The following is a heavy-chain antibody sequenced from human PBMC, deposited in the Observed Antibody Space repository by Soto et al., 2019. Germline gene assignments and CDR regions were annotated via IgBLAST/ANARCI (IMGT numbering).Heavy chain of an antibody. Sequence: PGGSLRLSCAASGFTFSDYYMSWIRQAPGKGLEWVSYISGSGSTIYQADSVKGRFTISRDNAKNSLYLQMNSLRAEDTAVYYCARDYYDSNGFYYDYWGRGTLVTAPQ. V-gene: IGHV3-11*01. CDR3: ARDYYDSNGFYYDY. J-gene: IGHJ4*02. D-gene: IGHD3-22*01. CDR2: ISGSGSTI. CDR1: GFTFSDYY.